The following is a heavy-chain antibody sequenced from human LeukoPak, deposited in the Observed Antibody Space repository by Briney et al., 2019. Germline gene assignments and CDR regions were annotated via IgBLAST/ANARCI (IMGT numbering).Heavy chain of an antibody. CDR1: GFTFSSYW. J-gene: IGHJ4*02. Sequence: PGGSLTLSCAATGFTFSSYWMYWVRQAPGRGLVRVSRINTDGSFTSDADSVKGRVTISRDNAKNTLYLQMNSLRAEDTAVYYCARAMVGATNGFEYWGQGILVTVSS. V-gene: IGHV3-74*01. D-gene: IGHD1-26*01. CDR2: INTDGSFT. CDR3: ARAMVGATNGFEY.